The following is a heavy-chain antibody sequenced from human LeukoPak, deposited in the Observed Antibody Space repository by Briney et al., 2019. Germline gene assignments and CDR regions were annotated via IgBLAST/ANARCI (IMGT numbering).Heavy chain of an antibody. CDR2: IRYDGSNK. V-gene: IGHV3-30*02. CDR3: ARVGFWGQIQLYYYMDV. CDR1: GFTFSSYG. J-gene: IGHJ6*03. Sequence: GGSLRLSCAASGFTFSSYGMHWVRQAPGKGLEWVAFIRYDGSNKYYADSVKGRFTISRDNSKNTLYLQMNSLRAEDTAVYYCARVGFWGQIQLYYYMDVWGKGTTVTVSS. D-gene: IGHD5-18*01.